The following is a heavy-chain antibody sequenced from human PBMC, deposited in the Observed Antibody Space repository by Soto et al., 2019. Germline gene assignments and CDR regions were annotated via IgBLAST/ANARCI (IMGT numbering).Heavy chain of an antibody. D-gene: IGHD3-22*01. V-gene: IGHV4-38-2*01. Sequence: SETLSLTCAVSGYSISSGYSWSWIRQPPGMGLEWIGHIYHSGSTHYNPSLESRVTMSVDRSKNQFSLKLSSVTAADTAVYYCARPIVVAPVYYAIDVWGQGTTVTV. CDR3: ARPIVVAPVYYAIDV. CDR1: GYSISSGYS. J-gene: IGHJ6*02. CDR2: IYHSGST.